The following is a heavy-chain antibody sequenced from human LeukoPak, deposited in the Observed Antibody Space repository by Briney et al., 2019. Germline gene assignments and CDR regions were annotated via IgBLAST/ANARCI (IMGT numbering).Heavy chain of an antibody. CDR1: GFTFSDAW. D-gene: IGHD2-2*01. CDR3: TAPYAGRFDY. J-gene: IGHJ4*02. Sequence: GGSLRLSCAASGFTFSDAWMSWVRQAPGKGLEWVGRIKSKTDGGTTDYAARVKGRFTISRDDSKNTLYLQMNSLKTEDTAVYYCTAPYAGRFDYWGQGALVTVSS. V-gene: IGHV3-15*01. CDR2: IKSKTDGGTT.